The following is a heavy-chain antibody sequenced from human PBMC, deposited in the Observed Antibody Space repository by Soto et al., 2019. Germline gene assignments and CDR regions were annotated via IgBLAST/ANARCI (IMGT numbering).Heavy chain of an antibody. J-gene: IGHJ4*02. CDR1: GFTFSSYW. V-gene: IGHV3-7*01. CDR3: ARDKVAVAGNSGY. CDR2: IKQDGSEK. Sequence: GGSLRLSCAASGFTFSSYWMSWVRQASGKGLEWVANIKQDGSEKYYVDSVKGRFTISRDNAKNSLYLQMNSLRAEDTAVYYCARDKVAVAGNSGYWGQGTLVTVSS. D-gene: IGHD6-19*01.